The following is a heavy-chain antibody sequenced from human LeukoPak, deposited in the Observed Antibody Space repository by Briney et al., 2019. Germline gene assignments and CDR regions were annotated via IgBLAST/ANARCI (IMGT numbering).Heavy chain of an antibody. CDR1: GYTFTSYG. CDR2: ISAYNGNT. D-gene: IGHD2-2*01. Sequence: ASVKVSCKASGYTFTSYGISWVRQAPGQGLEWMGWISAYNGNTNYAQKLQGRVTMTTDTSTSTAYMELRSLRSDDTAVYYCAKDLGRGIVGLPGPGYWGQGTLVTVSS. CDR3: AKDLGRGIVGLPGPGY. J-gene: IGHJ4*02. V-gene: IGHV1-18*01.